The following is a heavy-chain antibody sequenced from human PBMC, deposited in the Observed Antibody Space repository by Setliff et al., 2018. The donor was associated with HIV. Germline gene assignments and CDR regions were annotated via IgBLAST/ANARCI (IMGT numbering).Heavy chain of an antibody. V-gene: IGHV4-39*07. CDR1: GDFISSSYYY. CDR2: IYYSGTT. J-gene: IGHJ4*02. CDR3: ARDGEYFDQ. Sequence: PSETLSLTCTVSGDFISSSYYYWGWIRQPPGKGLEWIGAIYYSGTTYYNSTLRSRVTISVDTSKNQFSLKLTSVTAADSAIYYCARDGEYFDQWGQGVMVTVSS.